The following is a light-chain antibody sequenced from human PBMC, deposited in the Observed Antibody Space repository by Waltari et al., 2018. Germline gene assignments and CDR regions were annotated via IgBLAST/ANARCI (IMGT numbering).Light chain of an antibody. CDR3: GAWDSSLSAV. CDR1: SSNLGNTY. Sequence: QSVLTQPPSVSAAPGQKVIISCSGTSSNLGNTYVSWYQQLPGTPPKLLIYENTKRPSGVPDRFSGSKSGTSATLGITGLQTGDEAIYYCGAWDSSLSAVFGGGTKLTVV. V-gene: IGLV1-51*01. CDR2: ENT. J-gene: IGLJ2*01.